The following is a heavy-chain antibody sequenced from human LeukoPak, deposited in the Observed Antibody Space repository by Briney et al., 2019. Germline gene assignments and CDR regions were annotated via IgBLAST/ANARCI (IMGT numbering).Heavy chain of an antibody. CDR3: VRDVWGDRDGFFDN. CDR1: GFTFSDYY. Sequence: GGSLRLPCAASGFTFSDYYMSWIRRAPGKGLEWVSYISSSSSYTNYADSVKGRFTISRDNAKNTLYLQMNSLRAEDTAVYYCVRDVWGDRDGFFDNWGQGTLVTVSS. D-gene: IGHD5-24*01. J-gene: IGHJ4*02. V-gene: IGHV3-11*06. CDR2: ISSSSSYT.